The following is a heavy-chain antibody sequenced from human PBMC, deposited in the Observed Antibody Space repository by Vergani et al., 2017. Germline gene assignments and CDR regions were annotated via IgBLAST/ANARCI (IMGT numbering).Heavy chain of an antibody. Sequence: QVQLVQSGAEVKKPGSSVKVSCKASGGTFSSYAISWVRQAPGQGLEWMGGIIPIFGTAYYAQKFQGRVTLTADESTSTAYMELSSLRSEDTAVYYCARGGRIYCSSTSGHFDYWGQGTLVTVSS. CDR3: ARGGRIYCSSTSGHFDY. V-gene: IGHV1-69*13. CDR1: GGTFSSYA. CDR2: IIPIFGTA. J-gene: IGHJ4*02. D-gene: IGHD2-2*01.